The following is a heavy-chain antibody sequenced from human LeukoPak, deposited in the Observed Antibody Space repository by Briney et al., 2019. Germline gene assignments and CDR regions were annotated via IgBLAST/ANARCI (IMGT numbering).Heavy chain of an antibody. CDR1: GFSFSNFW. V-gene: IGHV3-7*01. D-gene: IGHD6-6*01. Sequence: PGGSLRLSCAAYGFSFSNFWMSWVRQAPGKGLEWVANIKPDGSATNYVDSVKGRFTISRDNAKNSLDLQMNSLRAEDTAAYYCARGGGSSSWGQGTLVTVSS. CDR2: IKPDGSAT. CDR3: ARGGGSSS. J-gene: IGHJ5*02.